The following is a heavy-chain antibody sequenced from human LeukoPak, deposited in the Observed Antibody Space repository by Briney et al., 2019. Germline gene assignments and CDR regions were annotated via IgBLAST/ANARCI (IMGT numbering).Heavy chain of an antibody. J-gene: IGHJ3*02. Sequence: ASVKVSCKASGYTFTGYYMHWVRQAPGQGLEWMGWINPNSGGTNYAQKFQGRVTMTRDTSISTAYVELSRLRSDDTAVYYCARVLLPSYDFWSGDAFDIWGQGTMVTVSS. D-gene: IGHD3-3*01. CDR2: INPNSGGT. V-gene: IGHV1-2*02. CDR1: GYTFTGYY. CDR3: ARVLLPSYDFWSGDAFDI.